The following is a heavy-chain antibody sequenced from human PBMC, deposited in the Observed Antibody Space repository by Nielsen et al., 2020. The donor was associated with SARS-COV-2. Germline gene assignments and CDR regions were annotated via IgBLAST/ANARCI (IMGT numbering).Heavy chain of an antibody. CDR1: GFTFSSYS. Sequence: GESLKISCAASGFTFSSYSMNWVRQAPGKGLEWVSSISSSSSYIYYADSVKGRFTISRDNAKNSLYLQMNSLRAEDTAVYYCARLGQWLVLDYWGQGTLVTVSS. J-gene: IGHJ4*02. CDR3: ARLGQWLVLDY. D-gene: IGHD6-19*01. V-gene: IGHV3-21*01. CDR2: ISSSSSYI.